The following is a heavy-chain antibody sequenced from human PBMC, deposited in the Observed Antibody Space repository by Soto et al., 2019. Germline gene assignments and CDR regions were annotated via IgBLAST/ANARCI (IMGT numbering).Heavy chain of an antibody. Sequence: QVQLQESGPGLVKPSQTLSLTCTVSGGSIRSGGYYWSWIRQHPGKGLGWIGYIYYSGSTYYNPSLKSRVTISVDTSKNQFSLKLSSVTAADTAVYYCARGSAGQLVGKGYYYYYMDVWGKGTTVTVSS. J-gene: IGHJ6*03. CDR3: ARGSAGQLVGKGYYYYYMDV. V-gene: IGHV4-31*03. CDR2: IYYSGST. D-gene: IGHD6-6*01. CDR1: GGSIRSGGYY.